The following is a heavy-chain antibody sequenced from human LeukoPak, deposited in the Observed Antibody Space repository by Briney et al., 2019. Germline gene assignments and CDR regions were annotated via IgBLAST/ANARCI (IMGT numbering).Heavy chain of an antibody. Sequence: GESLRISCQGSGYSFISYWITWVRQMPGKGLEWVGRIDPSDSYTDYSPSFQGHVTVSSDKSISTAYLQWSSLKASDTAMYYCATMTTEYYFDYWGQGTLVTVSS. D-gene: IGHD4-11*01. J-gene: IGHJ4*02. CDR2: IDPSDSYT. CDR1: GYSFISYW. V-gene: IGHV5-10-1*01. CDR3: ATMTTEYYFDY.